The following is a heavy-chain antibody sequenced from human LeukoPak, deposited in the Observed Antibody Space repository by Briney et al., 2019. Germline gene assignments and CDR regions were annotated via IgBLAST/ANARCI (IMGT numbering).Heavy chain of an antibody. CDR2: INSGNNYI. D-gene: IGHD2-15*01. J-gene: IGHJ4*02. Sequence: GGSLRLSCVASGFTFSDYTMHWVRQAPGKALEWVSSINSGNNYIYYADSVKGRFTISRDNSKNTVYLQMNSLRAEDTAVYYCAKHGLPLVVISAPLDYWGQGTLVTVAS. CDR1: GFTFSDYT. V-gene: IGHV3-21*01. CDR3: AKHGLPLVVISAPLDY.